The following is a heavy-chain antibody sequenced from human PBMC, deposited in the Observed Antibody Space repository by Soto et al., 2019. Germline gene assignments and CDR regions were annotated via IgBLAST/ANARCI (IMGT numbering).Heavy chain of an antibody. Sequence: QVQLVESGGGVVQPGRSLRLSCAASGFTFSSYGMHWVRQAPGEGLEWVALISYDGSNKYYADSVMGRFTISRDNSKNTLYLQMNSLRAEDTAVYYCARPIEWVSKRGGAFDIWGQGTMVTVSS. V-gene: IGHV3-30*03. CDR1: GFTFSSYG. D-gene: IGHD5-12*01. CDR2: ISYDGSNK. J-gene: IGHJ3*02. CDR3: ARPIEWVSKRGGAFDI.